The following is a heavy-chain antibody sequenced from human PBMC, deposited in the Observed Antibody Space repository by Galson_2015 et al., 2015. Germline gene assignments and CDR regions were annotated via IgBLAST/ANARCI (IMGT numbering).Heavy chain of an antibody. CDR1: GYTFTNYY. CDR2: INPSGGST. J-gene: IGHJ3*02. CDR3: ARVSVAGPDAFDI. V-gene: IGHV1-46*01. D-gene: IGHD6-19*01. Sequence: SVKVSCKASGYTFTNYYMHWVRQAPGQGLEWMGIINPSGGSTSYAQKFQGRVTMTRDTSTSTVYMELSSLRSEDTAVYYCARVSVAGPDAFDIWGQGTMVTVSS.